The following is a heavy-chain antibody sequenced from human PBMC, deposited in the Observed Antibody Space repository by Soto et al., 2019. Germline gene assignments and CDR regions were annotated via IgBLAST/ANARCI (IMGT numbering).Heavy chain of an antibody. CDR1: GGSISSSSYY. Sequence: QPQLQESGPGLVKPSETLSLTCTVSGGSISSSSYYWGWIRQPPGKGLEWIGSIYYSGSTYYNPSPKSRLTISADTSKNQFALTLSPVTAADTAVYYCANLDSSSPSVGYYYYYMDVWGKGPTVTVSS. CDR2: IYYSGST. CDR3: ANLDSSSPSVGYYYYYMDV. J-gene: IGHJ6*03. D-gene: IGHD6-6*01. V-gene: IGHV4-39*01.